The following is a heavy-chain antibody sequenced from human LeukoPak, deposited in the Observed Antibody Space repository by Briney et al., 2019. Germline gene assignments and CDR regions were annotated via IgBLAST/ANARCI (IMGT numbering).Heavy chain of an antibody. CDR1: GYSISSGYY. CDR2: IYHSGST. CDR3: ARQGLGRYFDY. V-gene: IGHV4-38-2*01. Sequence: SETVSLTCAVSGYSISSGYYWGWIRQPPGKGLEWIGSIYHSGSTYYNPSLKSRVTISVDTSKNQFSLKLSSVTAADTSVYYCARQGLGRYFDYWCQGTLVTVSS. D-gene: IGHD6-25*01. J-gene: IGHJ4*02.